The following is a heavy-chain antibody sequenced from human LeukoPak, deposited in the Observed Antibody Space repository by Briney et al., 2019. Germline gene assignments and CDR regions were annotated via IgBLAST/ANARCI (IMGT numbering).Heavy chain of an antibody. V-gene: IGHV4-59*01. CDR2: IYYSGST. CDR1: GGSISSYY. CDR3: ARGPRYGSGSYHNFDY. Sequence: PSETLSLTCTVSGGSISSYYWSWIRQPAGKGLEWIGYIYYSGSTNYNPSLKSRVTISVDTSKNQFSLKLSSVTAADTAVYYCARGPRYGSGSYHNFDYWGQGTLVTVSS. J-gene: IGHJ4*02. D-gene: IGHD3-10*01.